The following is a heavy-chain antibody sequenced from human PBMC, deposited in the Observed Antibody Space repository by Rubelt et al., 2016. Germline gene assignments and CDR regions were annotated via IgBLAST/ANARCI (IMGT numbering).Heavy chain of an antibody. CDR3: ARDLGSEYSTTYYWAY. CDR2: ISYDGSNK. J-gene: IGHJ4*02. Sequence: QVQLVESGGGVVQPGRSLRLSCAASGFTFSSYAMHWVRQAPGKGLEWVAVISYDGSNKYYADSVKGRFTISRDISKNTLFLQMNSLGAEDTALFYCARDLGSEYSTTYYWAYWGQGTLVTVSS. V-gene: IGHV3-30*14. CDR1: GFTFSSYA. D-gene: IGHD6-6*01.